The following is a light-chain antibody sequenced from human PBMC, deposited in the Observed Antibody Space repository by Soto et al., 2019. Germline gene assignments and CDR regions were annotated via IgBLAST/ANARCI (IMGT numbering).Light chain of an antibody. CDR2: AAS. V-gene: IGKV1-39*01. J-gene: IGKJ4*01. Sequence: DIQITESPSSLSASVGDRVTITCRASQSIASYLNWYQKKPGKAPNLLIYAASNLESGVTSRISGSGSGTDLTLTNTSLQSEDFATYYCQQSHSTPVTFGVGTKVEIK. CDR3: QQSHSTPVT. CDR1: QSIASY.